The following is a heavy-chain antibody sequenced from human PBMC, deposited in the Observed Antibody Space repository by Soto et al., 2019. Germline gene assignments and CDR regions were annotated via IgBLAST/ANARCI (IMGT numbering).Heavy chain of an antibody. D-gene: IGHD6-13*01. J-gene: IGHJ3*02. V-gene: IGHV3-30*18. CDR2: ISYDGSNK. Sequence: GGSLRLSCAASGFTFSSYGVHWVRQAPGKGLEWVAVISYDGSNKYYADSVKGRFTISRDNSKNTLYLQMNSLRAEDTAVYYCAKGIQAAAGYDAFDIWGQGTMVTVSS. CDR1: GFTFSSYG. CDR3: AKGIQAAAGYDAFDI.